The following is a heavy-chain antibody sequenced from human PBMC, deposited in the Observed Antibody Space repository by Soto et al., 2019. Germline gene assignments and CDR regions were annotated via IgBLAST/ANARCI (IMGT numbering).Heavy chain of an antibody. D-gene: IGHD3-16*01. CDR3: ARRWGTTFDY. CDR2: IYYSGST. V-gene: IGHV4-59*08. J-gene: IGHJ4*02. Sequence: QVQLQESGPGLVKPSETLSLTCTVSGGSISSYYWSWIRQPPGKGLEWIGYIYYSGSTNYNPSLKSRVTISVDTSKNQFSLKLSSGTAADTAVYHCARRWGTTFDYWGQGTLVTVSS. CDR1: GGSISSYY.